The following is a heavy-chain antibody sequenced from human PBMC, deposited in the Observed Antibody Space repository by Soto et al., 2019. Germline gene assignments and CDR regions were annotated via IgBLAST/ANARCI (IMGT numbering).Heavy chain of an antibody. V-gene: IGHV3-74*01. Sequence: GGSLRLSCAASGLTFSSYWMHWVRQAPGKGLVWVSRINSDGSSTNYADSVKGRFTISRDNAKILLYLQMSSLRPEDTVVYYCVKGEYYYDGSAYYPFDYWGQGRMVTVSS. J-gene: IGHJ4*02. D-gene: IGHD3-22*01. CDR3: VKGEYYYDGSAYYPFDY. CDR2: INSDGSST. CDR1: GLTFSSYW.